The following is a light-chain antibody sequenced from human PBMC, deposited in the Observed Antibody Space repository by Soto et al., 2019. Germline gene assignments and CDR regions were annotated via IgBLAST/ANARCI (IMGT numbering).Light chain of an antibody. CDR1: QSINNY. CDR3: QYRGIWPPGAT. J-gene: IGKJ4*01. Sequence: EIVLTQSPVTLSLSPGERATLSCRASQSINNYLAWYQQKPGQPPRLLIYDASNRATPIPVRFSGSGSGTDFTPTISLLGPEDSAVYYCQYRGIWPPGATFGGGTKVEIK. CDR2: DAS. V-gene: IGKV3-11*01.